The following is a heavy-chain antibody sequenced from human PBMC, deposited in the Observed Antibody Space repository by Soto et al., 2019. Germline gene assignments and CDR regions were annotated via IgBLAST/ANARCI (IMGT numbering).Heavy chain of an antibody. CDR1: GFTFSSYG. CDR2: IWYDGSNK. J-gene: IGHJ6*01. V-gene: IGHV3-33*01. Sequence: QVQLVESGGGVVQPGRSLRLSCAASGFTFSSYGMHWVRQAPGKGLEWVAVIWYDGSNKYYADSVKGRFTISRDNSKNTLYLQMNSLRAEDTAVYYCARDLYCDISGYGSYYYYGMDVW. CDR3: ARDLYCDISGYGSYYYYGMDV. D-gene: IGHD3-22*01.